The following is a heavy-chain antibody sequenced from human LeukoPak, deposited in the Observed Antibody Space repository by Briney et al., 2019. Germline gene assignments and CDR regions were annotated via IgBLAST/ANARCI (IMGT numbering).Heavy chain of an antibody. CDR3: ARGLRWDLTISGASTFDY. D-gene: IGHD1-26*01. CDR1: GVSIRSSSFY. CDR2: IYYSGST. V-gene: IGHV4-39*01. Sequence: SETLSLTCTVSGVSIRSSSFYWGWIRQPPGKGLEWIRSIYYSGSTYYRPSLKSRVTMSVDTSKNQFSLRLSSVTAADTAVYYCARGLRWDLTISGASTFDYWGQGSLVTVSS. J-gene: IGHJ4*02.